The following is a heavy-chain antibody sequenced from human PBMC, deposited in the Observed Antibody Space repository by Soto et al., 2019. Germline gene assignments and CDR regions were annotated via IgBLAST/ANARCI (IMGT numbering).Heavy chain of an antibody. J-gene: IGHJ6*02. V-gene: IGHV3-48*02. CDR1: GFTFSTYS. CDR3: AIGGSSSDTGMDV. Sequence: EVQLVESGGGLVQPGGSLRVSCAASGFTFSTYSMNWVRQAPGKGLEWVSYMSSRSLTIYYTDSVKGRFTISRDNAKNSLYLQMNSLRDEDAAVYYRAIGGSSSDTGMDVWGQGTTVTVSS. D-gene: IGHD6-6*01. CDR2: MSSRSLTI.